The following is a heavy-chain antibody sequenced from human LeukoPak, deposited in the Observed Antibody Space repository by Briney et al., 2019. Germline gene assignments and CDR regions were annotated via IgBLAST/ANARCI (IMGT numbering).Heavy chain of an antibody. CDR2: ISYDGSNR. V-gene: IGHV3-30*18. D-gene: IGHD3-3*01. Sequence: GGSLRLSCAASGFTFSSYGMHWVRQAPGKGLEWVAVISYDGSNRYYAGSVKGRFTISRDNSKNTLYLQMNSLRAEDTAVYYCAKDFAIFGVAYYFDYWGQGTLVTVSS. J-gene: IGHJ4*02. CDR3: AKDFAIFGVAYYFDY. CDR1: GFTFSSYG.